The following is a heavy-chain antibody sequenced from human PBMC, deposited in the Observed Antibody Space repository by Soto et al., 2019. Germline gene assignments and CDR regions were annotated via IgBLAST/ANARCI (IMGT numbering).Heavy chain of an antibody. CDR2: IDPSDSYT. Sequence: GESLKISCKGSGYSFTSYWISWVRQMPGKGLEWMGRIDPSDSYTNYSPSFQGHVTISADKSISTAYLQWSSLKASDTAMYYCARGNSSSWYYYHGMDVWGQGTTVTSP. J-gene: IGHJ6*02. CDR1: GYSFTSYW. D-gene: IGHD6-13*01. V-gene: IGHV5-10-1*01. CDR3: ARGNSSSWYYYHGMDV.